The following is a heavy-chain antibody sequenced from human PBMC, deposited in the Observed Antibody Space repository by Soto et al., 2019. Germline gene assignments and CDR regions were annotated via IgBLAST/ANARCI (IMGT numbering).Heavy chain of an antibody. CDR2: IIPIFGTA. CDR1: GSTLSSYA. V-gene: IGHV1-69*13. CDR3: AYPVRGYYYSSGYYAFDY. J-gene: IGHJ4*02. D-gene: IGHD3-22*01. Sequence: GASVKVSCKASGSTLSSYAFSWVRQAPGQGLEWMGGIIPIFGTANYARKFQGRVTITADEPTSPASMELSSLRSEDTAVYYCAYPVRGYYYSSGYYAFDYWGQGTLVTVSS.